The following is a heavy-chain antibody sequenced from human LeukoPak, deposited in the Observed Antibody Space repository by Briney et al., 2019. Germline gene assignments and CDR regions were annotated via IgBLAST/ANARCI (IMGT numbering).Heavy chain of an antibody. Sequence: SVKVSCKASGGSFSSNVFSWVRQAPGQGLEWMGGIVPIFGKTKYAQKFQGRVTFSTDESTSTAYMELSSLRSEDTAVYYCGRGWALTAPTTWLDPWGQGTLVTVSS. CDR2: IVPIFGKT. CDR1: GGSFSSNV. CDR3: GRGWALTAPTTWLDP. J-gene: IGHJ5*02. V-gene: IGHV1-69*05. D-gene: IGHD2-2*01.